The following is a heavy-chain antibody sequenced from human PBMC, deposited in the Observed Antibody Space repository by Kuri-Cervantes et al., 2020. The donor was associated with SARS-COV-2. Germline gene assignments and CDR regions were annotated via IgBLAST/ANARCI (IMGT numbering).Heavy chain of an antibody. J-gene: IGHJ4*02. CDR1: GFTFGDYA. V-gene: IGHV3-21*01. CDR3: ATGAGYSSGWCLDS. CDR2: MSGSSGYI. Sequence: GGSLRLSCTASGFTFGDYAMSWVRQAPGKGLEWVSSMSGSSGYISYADSLRGRFTISRDNAKNSLYLQMNSLTAEDTALYYCATGAGYSSGWCLDSWGQGTLVTVSS. D-gene: IGHD6-19*01.